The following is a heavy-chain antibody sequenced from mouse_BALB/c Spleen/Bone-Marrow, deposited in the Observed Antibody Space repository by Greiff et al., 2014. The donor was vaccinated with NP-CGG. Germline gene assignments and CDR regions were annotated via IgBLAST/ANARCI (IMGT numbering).Heavy chain of an antibody. D-gene: IGHD3-3*01. CDR1: GYTFTSTW. CDR2: IHPNSGNT. Sequence: VHLVESGSVLVRPGDSVKLSCKASGYTFTSTWIHWAKQRPGQGLEWIGEIHPNSGNTKYNEKLKGKATLTADTSSSTAYVDLSSLTSEDSAVYYCTRVGVGGAMDYWGQGTSVTVSS. CDR3: TRVGVGGAMDY. V-gene: IGHV1S130*01. J-gene: IGHJ4*01.